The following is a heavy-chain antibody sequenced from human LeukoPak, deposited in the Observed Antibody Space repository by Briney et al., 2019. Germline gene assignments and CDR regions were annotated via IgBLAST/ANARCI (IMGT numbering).Heavy chain of an antibody. J-gene: IGHJ4*02. V-gene: IGHV4-38-2*02. D-gene: IGHD3-9*01. Sequence: SETLSLTCTVSGYSISSGYYWGWIRQPPGKGLEWIGSIYHSGSTYYNPSLKSRVTISVDTSKNQFSLKLSSVTAADTAVYYCARQYDILTGTYYFDYRGQGTLVTVSS. CDR3: ARQYDILTGTYYFDY. CDR2: IYHSGST. CDR1: GYSISSGYY.